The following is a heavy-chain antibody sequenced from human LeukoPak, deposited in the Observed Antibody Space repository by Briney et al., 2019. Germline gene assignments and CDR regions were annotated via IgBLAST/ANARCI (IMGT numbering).Heavy chain of an antibody. CDR1: GFTFNSYA. D-gene: IGHD2-15*01. CDR3: AKAPVPIVATNWFDP. V-gene: IGHV3-23*01. J-gene: IGHJ5*02. CDR2: ISGSGTNT. Sequence: GGSLRLSCAASGFTFNSYAMNWVRQAPGKGLEWVSVISGSGTNTYYADSVKGRFTISRDNSKNTLYLQMNSLRAEDTAVYYCAKAPVPIVATNWFDPWGQGTLVTVSS.